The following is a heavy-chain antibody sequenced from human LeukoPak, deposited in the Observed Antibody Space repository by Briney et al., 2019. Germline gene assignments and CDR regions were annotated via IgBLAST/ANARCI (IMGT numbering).Heavy chain of an antibody. J-gene: IGHJ4*02. CDR1: GYSISSGYY. CDR2: IYHSGST. D-gene: IGHD6-19*01. Sequence: PSETLSLTCTVSGYSISSGYYWGWIRQPPGKGLEWIGSIYHSGSTYYNPSLKSRVTISVDTSKNQFSLKLSSVTAADTAVYYCARELSSGCDYWGQGTLVTVSS. CDR3: ARELSSGCDY. V-gene: IGHV4-38-2*02.